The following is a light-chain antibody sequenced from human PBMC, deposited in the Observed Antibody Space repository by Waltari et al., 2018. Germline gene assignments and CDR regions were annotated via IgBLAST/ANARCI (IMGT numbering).Light chain of an antibody. J-gene: IGLJ3*02. CDR3: AAWDDSLNGPV. Sequence: QSVLTQPPSASGTPGQRVTISRSGSSSTIGSNTVNWYQQPPGTAPKPPIDSNNQRPSGVPDRFSGSKSGTSASLAISGLQSEDEADYYCAAWDDSLNGPVFGGGTKLTVL. CDR2: SNN. V-gene: IGLV1-44*01. CDR1: SSTIGSNT.